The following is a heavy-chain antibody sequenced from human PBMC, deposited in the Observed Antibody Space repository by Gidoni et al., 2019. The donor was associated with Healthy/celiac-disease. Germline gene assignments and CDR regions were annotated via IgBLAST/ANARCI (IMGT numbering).Heavy chain of an antibody. CDR2: MNPNSGNT. CDR1: GYTCTSYD. Sequence: QPQLVQSGAEAKKPAASVKVSCKASGYTCTSYDINWVRQATGQGLEWMGWMNPNSGNTGYAQKFKGRVTMTRNTSISTVYMERSSLRSEDTAVYYCARGDIVVVPAAPAVYYGMDVWGQGTTVTVSS. CDR3: ARGDIVVVPAAPAVYYGMDV. D-gene: IGHD2-2*01. V-gene: IGHV1-8*01. J-gene: IGHJ6*02.